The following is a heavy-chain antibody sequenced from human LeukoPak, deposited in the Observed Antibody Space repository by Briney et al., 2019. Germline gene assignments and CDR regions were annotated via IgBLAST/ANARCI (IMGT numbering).Heavy chain of an antibody. Sequence: SETLSLTCTVSGGSISSGSYYWSWIRQPAGTGLEWIGRIYISGSTNYNPSLKSRVSISVDTSKNQFSLKLSSVTAADTAVYYCAREGIYGDYRHWGQGTLVTVSS. CDR1: GGSISSGSYY. J-gene: IGHJ4*02. CDR3: AREGIYGDYRH. V-gene: IGHV4-61*02. D-gene: IGHD4-17*01. CDR2: IYISGST.